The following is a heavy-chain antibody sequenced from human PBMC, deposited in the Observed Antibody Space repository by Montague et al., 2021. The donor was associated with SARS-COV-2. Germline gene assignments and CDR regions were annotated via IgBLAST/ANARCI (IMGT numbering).Heavy chain of an antibody. V-gene: IGHV6-1*01. CDR3: ARAYCGGDCYLYWYFDL. CDR2: IYYMYKWYN. CDR1: GDSVSSNMPS. D-gene: IGHD2-21*02. Sequence: CAISGDSVSSNMPSWNWIRQSPPSGLEWVGRIYYMYKWYNDHAVSVKSRVIINPDTSNNRISLQLNSVTPEDTAVYYFARAYCGGDCYLYWYFDLWGRGTLVTFSS. J-gene: IGHJ2*01.